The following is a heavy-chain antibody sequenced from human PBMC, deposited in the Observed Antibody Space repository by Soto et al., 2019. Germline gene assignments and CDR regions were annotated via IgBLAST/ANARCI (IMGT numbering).Heavy chain of an antibody. CDR2: ISYDGSNK. J-gene: IGHJ3*02. D-gene: IGHD6-13*01. CDR3: ARDPRRHSSSWHVIMGAFAI. CDR1: GFTFSSYA. V-gene: IGHV3-30-3*01. Sequence: GGSLRLSCAASGFTFSSYAMHWVRQAPGKGLEWVAVISYDGSNKYYADSVKGRFTISRDNSKNTLYLQMNSLRAEDTAVYYCARDPRRHSSSWHVIMGAFAIWGQGTMVTVSS.